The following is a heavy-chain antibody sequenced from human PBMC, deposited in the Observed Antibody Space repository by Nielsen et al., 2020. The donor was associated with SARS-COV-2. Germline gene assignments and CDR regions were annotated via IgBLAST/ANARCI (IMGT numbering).Heavy chain of an antibody. CDR2: IYYSGST. V-gene: IGHV4-39*01. J-gene: IGHJ4*02. CDR3: ASRYSSGRGSEDY. D-gene: IGHD6-19*01. CDR1: GGSISSSSYY. Sequence: SETLSLTCTVSGGSISSSSYYWGWIRQPPGKGLEWIGSIYYSGSTYYNPSLKSRVTISVDTSKNQFSLKLSSVTAADTAVYYCASRYSSGRGSEDYWGQGTLVTVSS.